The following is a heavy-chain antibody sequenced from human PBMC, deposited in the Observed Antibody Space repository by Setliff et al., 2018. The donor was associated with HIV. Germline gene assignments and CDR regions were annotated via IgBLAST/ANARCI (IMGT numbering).Heavy chain of an antibody. V-gene: IGHV3-7*03. CDR2: IRQDGTDK. D-gene: IGHD3-3*01. CDR1: GFAFSSHQ. Sequence: GGSLRLSCAASGFAFSSHQMSWVRQAPGKGLEWVAKIRQDGTDKYYVDSVKGQFTISRDNRNKFLYLQMNSLSAEDTALYYCARGQTMYGVVIYDAFNVWGHGTMVTVSS. CDR3: ARGQTMYGVVIYDAFNV. J-gene: IGHJ3*01.